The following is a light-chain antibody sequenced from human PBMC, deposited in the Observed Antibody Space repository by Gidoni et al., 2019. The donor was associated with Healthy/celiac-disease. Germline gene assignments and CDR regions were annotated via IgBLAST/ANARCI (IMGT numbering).Light chain of an antibody. CDR2: AAS. Sequence: IQMTQSPSSLSASVGDRVTITCRASQSISSYLNWYQQKPGKAPQLLIYAASSLHSVVPSRFSGSGSGTDFTLTISSLPPEYFATYYCQQCYSTPRTFGQGTKVEIK. J-gene: IGKJ1*01. CDR3: QQCYSTPRT. V-gene: IGKV1-39*01. CDR1: QSISSY.